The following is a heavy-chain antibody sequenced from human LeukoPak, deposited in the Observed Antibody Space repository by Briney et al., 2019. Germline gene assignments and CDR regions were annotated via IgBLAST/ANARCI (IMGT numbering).Heavy chain of an antibody. CDR2: ISYDGSNK. D-gene: IGHD3-16*01. CDR3: ARGGDPESEYFQH. V-gene: IGHV3-30*01. J-gene: IGHJ1*01. Sequence: GGSLRLSCAASGFTFSSYAMHWVRQAPGKGLEWVAVISYDGSNKYYADSVKGRFTISRDNSKNTLYLQMNSLRAEDTAVYYCARGGDPESEYFQHWGQGTLVTVSS. CDR1: GFTFSSYA.